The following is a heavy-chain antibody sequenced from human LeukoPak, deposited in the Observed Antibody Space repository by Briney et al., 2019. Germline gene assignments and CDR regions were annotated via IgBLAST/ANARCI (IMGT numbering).Heavy chain of an antibody. Sequence: ASVKVSCKASGYTFTGYYMHWGRQAPGQALEGMGWINPNSGSTNYAQKFQRKVTMTRDTSISTTYMELRRLRSDDTAVYYCARSSSVTIPGYYFDYWGQGTLVTVSS. CDR3: ARSSSVTIPGYYFDY. CDR2: INPNSGST. J-gene: IGHJ4*02. CDR1: GYTFTGYY. D-gene: IGHD2-21*01. V-gene: IGHV1-2*02.